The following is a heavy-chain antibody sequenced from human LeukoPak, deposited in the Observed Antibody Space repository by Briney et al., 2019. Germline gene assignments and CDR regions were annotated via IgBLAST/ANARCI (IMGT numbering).Heavy chain of an antibody. CDR2: IYGGGST. V-gene: IGHV3-66*01. D-gene: IGHD6-19*01. J-gene: IGHJ4*02. CDR1: GFTVSSNY. CDR3: ASTDGGWSVFDY. Sequence: PGGSLRLSCAASGFTVSSNYMSWVRQAPGKGLEWVSVIYGGGSTYYADSVKGRFTISRDNSKNTLYLQMNSLRAEDTAVYYCASTDGGWSVFDYWGQGTLVTVSS.